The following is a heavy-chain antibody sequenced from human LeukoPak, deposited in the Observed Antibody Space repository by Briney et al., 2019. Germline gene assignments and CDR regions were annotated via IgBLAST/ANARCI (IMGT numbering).Heavy chain of an antibody. D-gene: IGHD1-26*01. CDR2: INHSGST. Sequence: SETLSLTCAVYGGSFSGYYWSWIRQPPGKGLEWIGEINHSGSTNYNPSLKSRVTISVDTSKNQFSLKLSSVTAADTAVYYCARRSGSHYFRYYFDYWGQGTLVTVSS. J-gene: IGHJ4*02. CDR3: ARRSGSHYFRYYFDY. V-gene: IGHV4-34*01. CDR1: GGSFSGYY.